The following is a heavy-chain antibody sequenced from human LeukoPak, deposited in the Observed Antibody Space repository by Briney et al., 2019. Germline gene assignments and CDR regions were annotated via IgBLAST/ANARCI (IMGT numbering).Heavy chain of an antibody. V-gene: IGHV1-18*01. CDR1: GYTFTSYG. CDR3: ARPIAAAGIGGFYFDY. D-gene: IGHD6-13*01. Sequence: GASVKVSCKASGYTFTSYGISWVRQAPGQGLEWMGWISAYNGNTNYAQKLQGRVTMTTDTSTSTAYMELRSLRSDDTAVYYCARPIAAAGIGGFYFDYWGRGTLVTVSS. CDR2: ISAYNGNT. J-gene: IGHJ4*02.